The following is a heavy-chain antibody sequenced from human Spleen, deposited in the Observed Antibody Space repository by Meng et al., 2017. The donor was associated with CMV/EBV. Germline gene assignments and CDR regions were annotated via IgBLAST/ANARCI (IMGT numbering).Heavy chain of an antibody. Sequence: ASVKVSCKASGYSFTGYFMHWVRQAPGQGLEWMGWVNPNTGGANYAQKFQGRVNMTRDTSISTTYMELNRLRPDDTAVYYCARVQVTRTARSYFDHWGQGTLVTVSS. CDR2: VNPNTGGA. CDR1: GYSFTGYF. V-gene: IGHV1-2*02. D-gene: IGHD2-21*02. CDR3: ARVQVTRTARSYFDH. J-gene: IGHJ4*02.